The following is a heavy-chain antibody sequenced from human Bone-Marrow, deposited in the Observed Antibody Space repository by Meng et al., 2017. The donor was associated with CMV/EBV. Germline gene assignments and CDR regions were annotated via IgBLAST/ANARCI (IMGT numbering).Heavy chain of an antibody. D-gene: IGHD2-2*02. Sequence: SLKISCAASGFTFDDYAMHWVRQAPGKGLEWVSGISWNSGSIGYADSVKGRFTISRDNAKNSLYLQMNSLRAEDTAVYYCARDFYCSSTSCHNLPRGYYGMDVWGQGTTVTVSS. CDR1: GFTFDDYA. V-gene: IGHV3-9*01. CDR2: ISWNSGSI. CDR3: ARDFYCSSTSCHNLPRGYYGMDV. J-gene: IGHJ6*02.